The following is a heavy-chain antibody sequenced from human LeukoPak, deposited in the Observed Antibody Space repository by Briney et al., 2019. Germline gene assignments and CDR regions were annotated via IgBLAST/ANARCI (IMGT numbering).Heavy chain of an antibody. CDR1: GGSISSYY. V-gene: IGHV4-59*01. CDR2: IYYSGST. J-gene: IGHJ4*02. D-gene: IGHD3-10*01. CDR3: ARDNGGQAYYFDY. Sequence: SETLSLTCTVSGGSISSYYWSWNRQPPGKGLEWIGYIYYSGSTNYNPSLKSRVTISIDTSKNQFSLKLSSVTAADTAVYYCARDNGGQAYYFDYWGQGTLVTVSS.